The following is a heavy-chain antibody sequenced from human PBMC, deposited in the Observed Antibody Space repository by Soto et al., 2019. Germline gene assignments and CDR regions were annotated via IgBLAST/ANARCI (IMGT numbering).Heavy chain of an antibody. CDR2: ISWNSGSI. D-gene: IGHD2-15*01. V-gene: IGHV3-9*01. J-gene: IGHJ1*01. CDR3: AKAPVVAAHEYFQH. Sequence: GGSLRLSCAASGFTLDDYAMHWVRQAPGKGLEWVSGISWNSGSIGYADSVKGRFTISRDNAKNSLYLQMNSLRAEDTALYYCAKAPVVAAHEYFQHWGQGTLVTVSS. CDR1: GFTLDDYA.